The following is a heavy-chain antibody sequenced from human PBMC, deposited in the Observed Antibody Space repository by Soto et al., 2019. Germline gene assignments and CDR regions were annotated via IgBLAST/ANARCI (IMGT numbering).Heavy chain of an antibody. Sequence: QLQLQESGPGLVKPSETLSLTCTVSGGSISSYYLGWIRRPPGKGLEWIGSIYYSGSTYYNPSLKSRVTISVDTSKNQFSLKLSSVTAADTAVYYCARRWGYSFDYWGQGTLVTVSS. CDR2: IYYSGST. D-gene: IGHD7-27*01. J-gene: IGHJ4*02. V-gene: IGHV4-39*01. CDR3: ARRWGYSFDY. CDR1: GGSISSYY.